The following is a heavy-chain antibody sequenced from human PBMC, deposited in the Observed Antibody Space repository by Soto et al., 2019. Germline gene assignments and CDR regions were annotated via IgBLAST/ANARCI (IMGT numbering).Heavy chain of an antibody. CDR1: GGSISSGGYY. J-gene: IGHJ6*04. D-gene: IGHD3-16*01. Sequence: SETLSLTCTVSGGSISSGGYYWSWIRQHPGKCLEWIGYIYYSGSTYYNPSLKSRVTISVDTSKNQFSLKLSSVTAADTAVYYCARGGGRYYYYCMDVWGKGTTVTVSS. V-gene: IGHV4-31*02. CDR2: IYYSGST. CDR3: ARGGGRYYYYCMDV.